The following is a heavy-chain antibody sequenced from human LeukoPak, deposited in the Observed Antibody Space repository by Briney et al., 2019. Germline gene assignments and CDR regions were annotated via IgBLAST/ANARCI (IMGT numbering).Heavy chain of an antibody. V-gene: IGHV4-59*01. CDR2: IYYSGST. J-gene: IGHJ4*02. CDR1: GGSISSYY. Sequence: KPSETLSLTCTVSGGSISSYYWSWIRQPPGKGLEWIGYIYYSGSTNYNPSLKSRVTISVDTSKNQFSLKLSSVTAADTAVYYCARELASGSYSPFDYWGQGTLVTVSS. CDR3: ARELASGSYSPFDY. D-gene: IGHD3-10*01.